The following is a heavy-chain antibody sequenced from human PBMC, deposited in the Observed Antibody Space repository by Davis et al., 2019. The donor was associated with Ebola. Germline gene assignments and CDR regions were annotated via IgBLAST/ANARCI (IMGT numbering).Heavy chain of an antibody. CDR3: ARDDYGDYGTTIDY. D-gene: IGHD4-17*01. CDR2: IYYSGST. V-gene: IGHV4-59*12. CDR1: GGSFSGYY. Sequence: GSLRLSCAVYGGSFSGYYWSWIRQPPGKGLEWIGYIYYSGSTNYNPSLKSRVTISVDTSKNQFSLKLSSVTAADTAVYYCARDDYGDYGTTIDYWGQGTLVTVSS. J-gene: IGHJ4*02.